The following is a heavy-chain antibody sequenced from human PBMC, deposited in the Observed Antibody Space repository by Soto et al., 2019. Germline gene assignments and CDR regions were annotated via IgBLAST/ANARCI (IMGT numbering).Heavy chain of an antibody. CDR2: IYYSGST. V-gene: IGHV4-30-4*08. J-gene: IGHJ4*02. D-gene: IGHD3-22*01. CDR1: GGSISRADYH. CDR3: ARDASFDSSGYDY. Sequence: QVQLQESGPGLVETSQTLFLTCTVAGGSISRADYHWSWIRQPPGKGLEWIGYIYYSGSTYYNPYLESRLTISVDTSKDQFSLKLSSVTAADTAVYYCARDASFDSSGYDYWGQGTLVTVSS.